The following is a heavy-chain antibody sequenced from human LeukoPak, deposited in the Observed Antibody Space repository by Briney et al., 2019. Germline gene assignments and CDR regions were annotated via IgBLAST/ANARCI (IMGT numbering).Heavy chain of an antibody. D-gene: IGHD3-10*01. J-gene: IGHJ3*02. CDR3: ARAGVRVKGAFDI. CDR1: GFTFSSYG. Sequence: PGGSLRLSCAASGFTFSSYGMHWVRQAPGKGLEWVAVIWYDGSNKYYADSVKGRFTISRDNSKNTLYLQMNSLRAEDTAVYYCARAGVRVKGAFDIWGLGTMVTVSS. V-gene: IGHV3-30*19. CDR2: IWYDGSNK.